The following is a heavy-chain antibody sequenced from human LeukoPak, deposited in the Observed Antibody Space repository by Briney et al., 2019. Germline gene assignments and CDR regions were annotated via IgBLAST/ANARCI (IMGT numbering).Heavy chain of an antibody. Sequence: GGSLRLSCAVSGFIVSDYYVSWVRQAPGKGLEWVGVIRDSGEAFYADFARGRFAISRDESENTLYLQMNSLRVEDTAVYFCARDRAANQDWVEFDPWGQGTPVIVSS. CDR2: IRDSGEA. J-gene: IGHJ5*02. V-gene: IGHV3-66*03. CDR1: GFIVSDYY. CDR3: ARDRAANQDWVEFDP. D-gene: IGHD3/OR15-3a*01.